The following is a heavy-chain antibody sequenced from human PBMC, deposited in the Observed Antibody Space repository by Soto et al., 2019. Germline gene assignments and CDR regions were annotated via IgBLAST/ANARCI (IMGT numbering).Heavy chain of an antibody. D-gene: IGHD7-27*01. Sequence: QVHLVQSGAEVRKPGASVKVSCKASGYTFSSYAMHWVRQAPGQRLEWMGWINAGYGNTKSSKKFQYRDTISRDTSASTAYMELNSLRSEDTAVYYCARDTGDGTFDFWGQGTLVTVSS. V-gene: IGHV1-3*01. J-gene: IGHJ4*02. CDR3: ARDTGDGTFDF. CDR2: INAGYGNT. CDR1: GYTFSSYA.